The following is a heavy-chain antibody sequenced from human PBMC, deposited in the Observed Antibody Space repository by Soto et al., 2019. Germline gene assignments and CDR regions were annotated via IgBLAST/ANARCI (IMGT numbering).Heavy chain of an antibody. CDR3: ARGTMIVSWFDP. Sequence: GGSLRLSCAVSGFPFSSYSRNWVRQAPGKGLEWVSSISSSSSYIYCADSVKGRFTISRDNAKNSLYLQMNSLRAEDTAVHYCARGTMIVSWFDPWGQGALVTVSS. J-gene: IGHJ5*02. CDR2: ISSSSSYI. CDR1: GFPFSSYS. V-gene: IGHV3-21*01. D-gene: IGHD3-22*01.